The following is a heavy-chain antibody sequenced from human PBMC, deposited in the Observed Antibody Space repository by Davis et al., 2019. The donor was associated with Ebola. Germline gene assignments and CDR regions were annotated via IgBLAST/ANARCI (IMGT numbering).Heavy chain of an antibody. CDR2: IYPDDSDV. J-gene: IGHJ5*02. CDR1: GYSFANYW. CDR3: ARRRALYSSGWFSEFDP. V-gene: IGHV5-51*01. Sequence: GESLKISCKGSGYSFANYWIGWVRQMPGKGLEWMGIIYPDDSDVIYSPSFQGQVIISVDKSINTAYLQWTSLKASDSAIYYCARRRALYSSGWFSEFDPWGLGTLVTVSS. D-gene: IGHD6-19*01.